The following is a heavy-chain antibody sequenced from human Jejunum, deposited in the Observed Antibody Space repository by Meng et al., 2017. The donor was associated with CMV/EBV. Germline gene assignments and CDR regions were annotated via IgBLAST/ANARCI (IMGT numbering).Heavy chain of an antibody. D-gene: IGHD3-22*01. CDR3: ARGAMGYDSSGFVDH. CDR2: ISVEGTIK. Sequence: QVQLVESGGGVVQSGRFLRLCCAPSGFILRTYGVHWVRQAPGKGLEWMAVISVEGTIKFYTESVKGRFTISRDNSKNMVYLQMNSLRAEDTAVYYCARGAMGYDSSGFVDHCSQGTLVTVSS. V-gene: IGHV3-30*03. J-gene: IGHJ5*02. CDR1: GFILRTYG.